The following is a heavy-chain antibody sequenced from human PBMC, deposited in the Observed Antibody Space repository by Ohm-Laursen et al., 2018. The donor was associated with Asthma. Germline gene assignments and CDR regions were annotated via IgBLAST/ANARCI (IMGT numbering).Heavy chain of an antibody. D-gene: IGHD2-2*01. CDR2: IFGSTGT. Sequence: SLRLSCAASGFIVSTKFMIWVRQAPGKGLDWVSVIFGSTGTNYADSVKGRFTISRDNSKNTIYLQMNSLRAEDTAVYYCARRSKICYDTSHCFFDYWGQGTLVTVSS. CDR1: GFIVSTKF. V-gene: IGHV3-53*01. CDR3: ARRSKICYDTSHCFFDY. J-gene: IGHJ4*02.